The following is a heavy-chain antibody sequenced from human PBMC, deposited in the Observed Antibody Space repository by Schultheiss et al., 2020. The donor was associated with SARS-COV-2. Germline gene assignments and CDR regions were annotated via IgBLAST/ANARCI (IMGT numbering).Heavy chain of an antibody. J-gene: IGHJ4*02. Sequence: GESLKISCAASGFTFSSYEMNWVRQAPGKGLEWVSYIGSSGSTIYYADPVKGRFTISRDNAKNSLYLQMNSLRAEDTALYYCAKDSHYYDSSGYDYWGQGTLVTVSS. CDR2: IGSSGSTI. CDR3: AKDSHYYDSSGYDY. D-gene: IGHD3-22*01. CDR1: GFTFSSYE. V-gene: IGHV3-48*03.